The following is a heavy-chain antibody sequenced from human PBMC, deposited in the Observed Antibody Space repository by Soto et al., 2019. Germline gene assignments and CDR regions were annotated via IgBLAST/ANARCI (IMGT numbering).Heavy chain of an antibody. CDR1: GFTFSGSA. D-gene: IGHD6-6*01. V-gene: IGHV3-73*01. CDR3: TREVAARPRTVSSHFDLLTKKDYYYYGMDV. CDR2: IRSKANSYAT. Sequence: GGSLRLSCAASGFTFSGSAMHWVRQASGKGLEWVGRIRSKANSYATAYAASVKGRFTISRDDSKNTAYLQMNSLKTEDTAVYYCTREVAARPRTVSSHFDLLTKKDYYYYGMDVWGQGTTVTVSS. J-gene: IGHJ6*02.